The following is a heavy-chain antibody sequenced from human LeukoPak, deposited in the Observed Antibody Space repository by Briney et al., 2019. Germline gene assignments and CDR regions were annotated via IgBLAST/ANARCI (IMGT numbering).Heavy chain of an antibody. V-gene: IGHV1-69-2*01. D-gene: IGHD1-26*01. CDR3: APTWRLPRGGHAFDI. CDR1: GYTFTDYY. J-gene: IGHJ3*02. CDR2: VDPEDGET. Sequence: ASVKISCKVSGYTFTDYYMHWVQQAPGKGLEWMGLVDPEDGETIYAEKFQGRVTITADTSTDTAYMELSSLRSEDTAVYYCAPTWRLPRGGHAFDIWGQGTMVTVSS.